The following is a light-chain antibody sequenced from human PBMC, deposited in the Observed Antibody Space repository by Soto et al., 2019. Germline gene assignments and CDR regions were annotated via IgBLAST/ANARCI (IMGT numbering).Light chain of an antibody. CDR3: RSYAGSNNSV. J-gene: IGLJ1*01. CDR2: EVS. Sequence: QTLLSQPPSASGSPGQSFTISCTGTSSDVGGYKYVSWYQQHPGKAPKLLIYEVSKRPSGVPDRFSGSKSGNTASLTVSGLQAEDEADYYCRSYAGSNNSVFGTGTKVTVL. V-gene: IGLV2-8*01. CDR1: SSDVGGYKY.